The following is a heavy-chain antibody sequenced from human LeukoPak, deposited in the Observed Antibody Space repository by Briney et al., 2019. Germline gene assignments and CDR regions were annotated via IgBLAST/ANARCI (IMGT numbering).Heavy chain of an antibody. V-gene: IGHV3-9*01. D-gene: IGHD1-26*01. Sequence: GGSLRLSCAASGFTFSSCSMNWVRQAPGKGLERVSGISWNSGSIGYADSVKGRFTISRDSAKNSLYLQMNSLRAEDTALYYCTKTSGSCLWFYFDYWGQGTLVTVSS. CDR1: GFTFSSCS. CDR3: TKTSGSCLWFYFDY. J-gene: IGHJ4*02. CDR2: ISWNSGSI.